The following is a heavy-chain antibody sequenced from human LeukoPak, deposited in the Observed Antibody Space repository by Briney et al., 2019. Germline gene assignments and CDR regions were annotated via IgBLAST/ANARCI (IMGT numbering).Heavy chain of an antibody. Sequence: GGSLRLSCEASGFTFSSYAMSWVRQAPGKGLEWVSAISGSGGSTYYADSVKGRFTISRDNSKNTLYLQMNSLRAEDTAVYYCAKDRGYCSSTSCYQNYYYYYGMDVWGQGTTVTVSS. J-gene: IGHJ6*02. CDR2: ISGSGGST. D-gene: IGHD2-2*01. V-gene: IGHV3-23*01. CDR3: AKDRGYCSSTSCYQNYYYYYGMDV. CDR1: GFTFSSYA.